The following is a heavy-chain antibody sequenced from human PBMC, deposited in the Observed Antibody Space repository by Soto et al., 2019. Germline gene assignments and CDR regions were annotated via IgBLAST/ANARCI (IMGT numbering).Heavy chain of an antibody. D-gene: IGHD6-19*01. J-gene: IGHJ5*02. Sequence: VASVKVSCKASGYTFTSYDINWVRQATGQGXEWMGWMNPNSGNTGYAQKFQGRVTMTRNTSISTAYMELSSLRSEDTAVYYCARGRRGDRKYSSGWYGYRFDPWGQGTLVTVSS. CDR1: GYTFTSYD. V-gene: IGHV1-8*01. CDR3: ARGRRGDRKYSSGWYGYRFDP. CDR2: MNPNSGNT.